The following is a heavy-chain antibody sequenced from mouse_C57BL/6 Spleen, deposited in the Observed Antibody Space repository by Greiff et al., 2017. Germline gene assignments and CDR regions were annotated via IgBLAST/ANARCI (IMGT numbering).Heavy chain of an antibody. J-gene: IGHJ4*01. CDR2: IYPSDSET. CDR1: GYTFTSYW. V-gene: IGHV1-61*01. D-gene: IGHD1-1*01. Sequence: QVQLQQPGAELVRPGSSVKLSCKASGYTFTSYWMDWVKQRPGQGLEWIGNIYPSDSETHYNQKFKDKATLTVDKSSSTAYMQLSSLTSEDSAVYYCAREDYGSSYSAMDYWGQGTSVTVSS. CDR3: AREDYGSSYSAMDY.